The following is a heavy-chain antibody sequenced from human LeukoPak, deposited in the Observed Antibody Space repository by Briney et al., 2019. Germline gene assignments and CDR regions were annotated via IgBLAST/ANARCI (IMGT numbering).Heavy chain of an antibody. Sequence: SETLSLTCTVSGGSISSYYWSWIRQPPGKGLEWIGYIYYSGSTNYNPSLKSRVTISVDTSKNQFSLKLSSVTAADTAVYYCARLQVGATGYYFDYWGQGTLVTVSS. CDR3: ARLQVGATGYYFDY. J-gene: IGHJ4*02. D-gene: IGHD1-26*01. CDR2: IYYSGST. CDR1: GGSISSYY. V-gene: IGHV4-59*08.